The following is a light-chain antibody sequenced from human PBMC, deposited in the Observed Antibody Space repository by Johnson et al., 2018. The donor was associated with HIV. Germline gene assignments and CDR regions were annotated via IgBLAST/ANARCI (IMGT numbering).Light chain of an antibody. J-gene: IGLJ1*01. Sequence: QSVLSQPPSVSAAPGQKVTISCSGSSSNIGRNYVSWYQQLPGTAPKLLIFDNNKRPSGIPDRFSASKSGTSATLGITGLQTGDEADYYCGTWDSSLKALVFRTGTQVPVL. CDR3: GTWDSSLKALV. CDR1: SSNIGRNY. CDR2: DNN. V-gene: IGLV1-51*01.